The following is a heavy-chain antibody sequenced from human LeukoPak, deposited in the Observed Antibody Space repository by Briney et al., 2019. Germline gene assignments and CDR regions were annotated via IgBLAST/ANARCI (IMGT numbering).Heavy chain of an antibody. D-gene: IGHD3-10*01. V-gene: IGHV1-18*01. CDR3: ARELRIRGSGSPGY. J-gene: IGHJ4*02. CDR1: GYTFTSYG. Sequence: ASVKVSCKASGYTFTSYGISWVRQAPGQGLEWMGWISAYNGNTNYAQKLQGRVTMTTDTSTSTAYMEPRSLRSDDTAVYYCARELRIRGSGSPGYWGQGTLVTVSS. CDR2: ISAYNGNT.